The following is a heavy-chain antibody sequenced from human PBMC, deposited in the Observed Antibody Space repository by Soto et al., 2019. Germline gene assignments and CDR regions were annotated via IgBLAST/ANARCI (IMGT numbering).Heavy chain of an antibody. D-gene: IGHD5-18*01. V-gene: IGHV1-2*04. CDR1: GYTFTGYY. CDR2: INPNSGGT. Sequence: ASVKVSCKASGYTFTGYYMHWVRQAPGQGLEWMGWINPNSGGTNYAQKFQGWVTTTRDTSISTAYMELSRLRSDDTAVYYCARGGGGYSENYGMGVWGQGTTVTVSS. J-gene: IGHJ6*02. CDR3: ARGGGGYSENYGMGV.